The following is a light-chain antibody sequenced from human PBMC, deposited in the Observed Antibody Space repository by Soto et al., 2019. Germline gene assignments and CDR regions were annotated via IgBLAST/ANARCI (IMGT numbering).Light chain of an antibody. J-gene: IGLJ1*01. CDR1: SSDVGGYNY. V-gene: IGLV2-11*01. CDR3: CSYAGSSYV. CDR2: DVN. Sequence: QSALTQPRSVSGSPGQSVTISFTGTSSDVGGYNYVSWYQQHPGKAPKLMIYDVNKRPSGVPDRFSGSKSGNTASLTISGLQAEDEADYYCCSYAGSSYVFGTGTKLTVL.